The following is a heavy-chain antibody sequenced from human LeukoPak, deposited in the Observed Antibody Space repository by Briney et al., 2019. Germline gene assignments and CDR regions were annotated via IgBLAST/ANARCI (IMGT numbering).Heavy chain of an antibody. Sequence: GGSLRLTCAASGFTFSSHWMSWVRQAPGKGLELVANIRQDGLEKHHVDSVKGRFTIIRDNAKNSLFLQMNNLRADDTAVYYCARDRGSDYGGNPAYYFDYWGQGTLVTVSS. D-gene: IGHD4-23*01. CDR3: ARDRGSDYGGNPAYYFDY. V-gene: IGHV3-7*03. J-gene: IGHJ4*02. CDR2: IRQDGLEK. CDR1: GFTFSSHW.